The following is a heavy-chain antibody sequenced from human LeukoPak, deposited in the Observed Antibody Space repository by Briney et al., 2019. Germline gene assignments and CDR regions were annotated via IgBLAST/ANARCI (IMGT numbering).Heavy chain of an antibody. CDR1: GYTLTELS. Sequence: ASVKVSCKVSGYTLTELSMHWVRQAPGKGLEWMGGFGPEDGETIYAQKFQGRVTMTEDTSTDTAYMELSSLRSEDTAVYYCATSTYYSGSSAPEYWGQGTLVTVSS. CDR3: ATSTYYSGSSAPEY. J-gene: IGHJ4*02. D-gene: IGHD1-26*01. CDR2: FGPEDGET. V-gene: IGHV1-24*01.